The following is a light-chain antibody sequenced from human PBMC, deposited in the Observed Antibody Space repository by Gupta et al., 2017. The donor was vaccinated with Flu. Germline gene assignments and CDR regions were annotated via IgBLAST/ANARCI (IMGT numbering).Light chain of an antibody. CDR1: QSISSY. V-gene: IGKV1-39*01. Sequence: DIQMTQSPSSLSASVGDRVTITCRASQSISSYLNWYQQKPGKAPKLLIYAASSLQSGVPSRFSGSGSGTDFTLTISSLQPEDFATYYCQQSFGSHWTFGQGKKGE. CDR3: QQSFGSHWT. CDR2: AAS. J-gene: IGKJ1*01.